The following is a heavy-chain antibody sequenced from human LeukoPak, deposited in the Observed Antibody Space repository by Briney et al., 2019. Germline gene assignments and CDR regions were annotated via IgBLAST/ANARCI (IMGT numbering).Heavy chain of an antibody. Sequence: PGGSLRLSCEASGFXFSSFWIHWVRQAPGKGRVWVARIKGDGITTNYADPAKGRFTVSRDNAKNTVYLQMNSLRAEDTAVYYCAKDLHEIAADYWGQGTLVTVAS. V-gene: IGHV3-74*01. J-gene: IGHJ4*02. D-gene: IGHD2-21*01. CDR1: GFXFSSFW. CDR2: IKGDGITT. CDR3: AKDLHEIAADY.